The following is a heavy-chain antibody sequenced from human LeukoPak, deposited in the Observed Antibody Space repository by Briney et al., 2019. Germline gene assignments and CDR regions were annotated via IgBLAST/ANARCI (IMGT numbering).Heavy chain of an antibody. CDR2: IYYSGST. Sequence: SETLSLTCTVSGDSISSGGFSWSWIRQHPGKGLEWIGYIYYSGSTYYNPSLKSRVTMSVDTSKNQFSLKLSSVTAADTAVYFCARYNYYDTSTYYPYYFDYWGQGTLVTVSS. D-gene: IGHD3-22*01. CDR1: GDSISSGGFS. J-gene: IGHJ4*02. CDR3: ARYNYYDTSTYYPYYFDY. V-gene: IGHV4-31*03.